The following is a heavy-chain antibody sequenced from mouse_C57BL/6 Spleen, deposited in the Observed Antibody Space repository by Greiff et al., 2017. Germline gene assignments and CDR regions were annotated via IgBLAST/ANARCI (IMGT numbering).Heavy chain of an antibody. D-gene: IGHD2-9*01. CDR1: GYSFPSYY. CDR3: ARAYDGYDGERAFDY. CDR2: IYPGSGNT. J-gene: IGHJ2*01. Sequence: VQLVESGPELVKPGASVKISCKASGYSFPSYYIHWVKQRPGQGLEWIGWIYPGSGNTKYNEKFKGKATLTADTSSSTAYMQLSSLTSEDSAVYYCARAYDGYDGERAFDYWGQGTTLTVSS. V-gene: IGHV1-66*01.